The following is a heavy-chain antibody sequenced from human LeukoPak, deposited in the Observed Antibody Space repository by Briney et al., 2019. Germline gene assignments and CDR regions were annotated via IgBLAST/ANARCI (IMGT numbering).Heavy chain of an antibody. CDR1: GFTFRHYW. Sequence: GGSLRLSCAASGFTFRHYWMSWVRQAPGKGLEWVANMNQDGGEKYYVDSVKGRFTISRDNAKNSLYLQMNSLRAEDTAVYYCAKPSGDYDYFDYWGQGTLVTVSS. J-gene: IGHJ4*02. CDR2: MNQDGGEK. V-gene: IGHV3-7*01. D-gene: IGHD4-17*01. CDR3: AKPSGDYDYFDY.